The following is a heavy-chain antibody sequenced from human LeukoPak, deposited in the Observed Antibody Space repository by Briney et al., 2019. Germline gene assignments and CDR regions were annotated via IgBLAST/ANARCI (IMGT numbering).Heavy chain of an antibody. V-gene: IGHV1-8*01. Sequence: ASVKVSCKASGYTFTSYDINWVRQATGQGLEWMGWMNPNSGNTGYAQKFQGRVTMTRNTSISTAYMELSSLRSEDTAVYYCARGDVLMVNYYYYYGMDVWGQGTTVTVSS. J-gene: IGHJ6*02. D-gene: IGHD2-8*01. CDR1: GYTFTSYD. CDR2: MNPNSGNT. CDR3: ARGDVLMVNYYYYYGMDV.